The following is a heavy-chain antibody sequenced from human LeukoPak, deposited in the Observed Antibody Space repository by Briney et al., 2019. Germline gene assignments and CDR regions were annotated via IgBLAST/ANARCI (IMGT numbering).Heavy chain of an antibody. V-gene: IGHV3-21*01. CDR3: AKHSMDYGDYVGEDY. CDR2: ISSSSSYI. CDR1: GFTFSSYS. J-gene: IGHJ4*02. D-gene: IGHD4-17*01. Sequence: PGGSLRLSCAASGFTFSSYSMNWVRQAPGKGLEWVSSISSSSSYIYYVDSVKGRFTISRDNAKNSLYLQMNSLRAEDTAVYYCAKHSMDYGDYVGEDYWGQGTLVTVSS.